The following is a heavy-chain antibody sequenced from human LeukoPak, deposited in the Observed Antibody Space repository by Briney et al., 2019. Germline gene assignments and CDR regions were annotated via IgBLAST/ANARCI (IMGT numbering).Heavy chain of an antibody. J-gene: IGHJ4*02. D-gene: IGHD4-17*01. Sequence: PGGSLRLSCAASGFTFSSYWMSWVRQAPGKGLEWVANIKQDGSEKYYVDSVKGRFTISRDNAKNSLYLQMNSLRAEDTAVYYCARDPSTTVTTTFDYWGQGTLVTVSS. CDR3: ARDPSTTVTTTFDY. V-gene: IGHV3-7*01. CDR2: IKQDGSEK. CDR1: GFTFSSYW.